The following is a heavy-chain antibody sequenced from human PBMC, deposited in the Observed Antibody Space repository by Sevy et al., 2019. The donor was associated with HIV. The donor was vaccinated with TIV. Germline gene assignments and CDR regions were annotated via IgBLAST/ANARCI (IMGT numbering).Heavy chain of an antibody. CDR3: ARGYGSGSGYYYYGMDV. V-gene: IGHV3-53*01. CDR1: GFTVSSNY. D-gene: IGHD3-10*01. Sequence: GGSLRLSCAASGFTVSSNYMSWVHQAPGKGLEWISVIYSGGSTYYADSVKGRFTISRDNSKNTLYLQMNSLRAEDTAVYYCARGYGSGSGYYYYGMDVWGQGTTVTVSS. CDR2: IYSGGST. J-gene: IGHJ6*02.